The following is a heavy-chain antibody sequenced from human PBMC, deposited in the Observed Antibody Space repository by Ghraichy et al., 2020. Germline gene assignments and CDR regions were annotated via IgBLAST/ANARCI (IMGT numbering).Heavy chain of an antibody. CDR2: ISSSSSTI. CDR3: ARDLSSPYYGMDV. J-gene: IGHJ6*02. Sequence: GGSLRLSCASSGFTFNRHDMVWVRQAPGKGLEWVSYISSSSSTIFYADSVKGRFTISRDNAKNSVYLQMNSLRDDDTALYYCARDLSSPYYGMDVWGQGTTVTVSS. V-gene: IGHV3-48*02. CDR1: GFTFNRHD.